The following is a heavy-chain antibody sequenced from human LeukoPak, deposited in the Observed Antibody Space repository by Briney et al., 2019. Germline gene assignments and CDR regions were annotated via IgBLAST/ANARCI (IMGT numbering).Heavy chain of an antibody. CDR1: GGSISSYY. V-gene: IGHV4-59*01. J-gene: IGHJ6*02. CDR3: ARDYGSGSYRYYGMGV. CDR2: IYYSGST. Sequence: SETLSLTCTVSGGSISSYYWTWIRQPPGKGLEWIGNIYYSGSTNYNPSLKSRVTISVDTSKNQFSLKLSSVTAADTAVYYCARDYGSGSYRYYGMGVWGQGTTVTVSS. D-gene: IGHD3-10*01.